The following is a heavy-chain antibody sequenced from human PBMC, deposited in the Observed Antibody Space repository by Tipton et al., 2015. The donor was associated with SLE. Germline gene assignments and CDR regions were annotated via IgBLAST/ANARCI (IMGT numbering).Heavy chain of an antibody. J-gene: IGHJ3*02. V-gene: IGHV4-39*07. Sequence: TLSLTCTVSGGSISSSGYYWGWIRQPPGKGLEWLGTIYYTGNTYYNSSLKSRVTISIDTSKNRFSLKLNSVTAADTAVYYCARSYDAFDMWGQGTLVTVS. CDR2: IYYTGNT. CDR3: ARSYDAFDM. D-gene: IGHD3-10*01. CDR1: GGSISSSGYY.